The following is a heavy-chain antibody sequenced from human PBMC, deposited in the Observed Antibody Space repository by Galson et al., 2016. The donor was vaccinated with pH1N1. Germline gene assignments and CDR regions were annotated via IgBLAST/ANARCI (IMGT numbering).Heavy chain of an antibody. D-gene: IGHD2-15*01. Sequence: TLSLTCSVSGVSIRSQYWSWIRQPPGKGLEWIGYIHSTGSTNYNPSLKSRVSMSLDASRTQFSLKLNSVTAADTAVYYCAGLDIVVGEDQYYGMDVWGPGTTVTLSS. CDR1: GVSIRSQY. J-gene: IGHJ6*02. CDR3: AGLDIVVGEDQYYGMDV. V-gene: IGHV4-59*11. CDR2: IHSTGST.